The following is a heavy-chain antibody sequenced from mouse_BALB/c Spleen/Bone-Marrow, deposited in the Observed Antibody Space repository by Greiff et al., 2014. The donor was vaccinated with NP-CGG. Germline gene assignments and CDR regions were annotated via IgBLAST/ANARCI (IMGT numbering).Heavy chain of an antibody. CDR1: GYTLSSYW. J-gene: IGHJ3*01. CDR2: ILPGSGST. V-gene: IGHV1-9*01. Sequence: VQLQQSGAELMKPGASVKLSCKATGYTLSSYWIEWVKQRPGHGLEWIGEILPGSGSTNYNEKFKGKATFTADTSSNTAYMQLSSLTSEDSAVYYCARTYYAYAWFVYWGQGTLVTVSA. CDR3: ARTYYAYAWFVY. D-gene: IGHD2-9*01.